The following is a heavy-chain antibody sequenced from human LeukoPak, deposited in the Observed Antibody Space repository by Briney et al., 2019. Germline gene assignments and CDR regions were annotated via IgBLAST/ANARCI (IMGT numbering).Heavy chain of an antibody. CDR2: ISGSGGST. Sequence: GGSLRLSCAASGFTFSSYGMSWVRQAPGKGLEWVSAISGSGGSTYYADSVKGRFTISRDNSKNTLYLQMNSLRAEDTAVYYCAKTFNPGIAVAVPAGNFDYWGQGTLVTVSS. CDR3: AKTFNPGIAVAVPAGNFDY. D-gene: IGHD6-19*01. J-gene: IGHJ4*02. V-gene: IGHV3-23*01. CDR1: GFTFSSYG.